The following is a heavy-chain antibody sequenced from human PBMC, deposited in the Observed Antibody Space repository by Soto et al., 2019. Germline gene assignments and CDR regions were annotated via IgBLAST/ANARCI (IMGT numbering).Heavy chain of an antibody. CDR3: ARGRAGYDILTGYPHGWYYGMDV. CDR2: INHSGST. Sequence: PSETLSLTCAVYGGSFSGYYWSWIRQPRGKGLEWIGEINHSGSTNYNPSLKSRVTISVGTSKNQFSLKLSSVTAADTAVYYCARGRAGYDILTGYPHGWYYGMDVWGQGTTVTVSS. J-gene: IGHJ6*02. D-gene: IGHD3-9*01. CDR1: GGSFSGYY. V-gene: IGHV4-34*01.